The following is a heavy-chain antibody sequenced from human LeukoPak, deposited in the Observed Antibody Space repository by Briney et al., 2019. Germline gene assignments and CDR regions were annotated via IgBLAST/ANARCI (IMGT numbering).Heavy chain of an antibody. CDR3: ARAMYSTDDY. CDR2: INHSGST. V-gene: IGHV4-34*01. Sequence: PSETLSLTCAVYGGSFSGYYWSWIRQPPGKGLEWIGEINHSGSTNYNPSLKSRVTISVDTSKNQFSLKLSSVTAADTAVYYCARAMYSTDDYWGQGTLVTVSS. CDR1: GGSFSGYY. J-gene: IGHJ4*02. D-gene: IGHD6-13*01.